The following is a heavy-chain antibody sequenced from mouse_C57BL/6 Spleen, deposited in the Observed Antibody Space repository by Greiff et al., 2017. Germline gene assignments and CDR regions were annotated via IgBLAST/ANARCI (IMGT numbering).Heavy chain of an antibody. J-gene: IGHJ3*01. CDR2: IRSKSNNYAT. CDR1: GFSFNTYA. V-gene: IGHV10-1*01. D-gene: IGHD2-4*01. Sequence: EVKLVESGGGLVQPKGSLKLSCAASGFSFNTYAMNWVRQAPGKGLEWVARIRSKSNNYATYYADSVKDRFTISRDDSESMLYLQMNNLKAEDTARYYCGRQEDDDGEAWFAYWGQGTLVTVSA. CDR3: GRQEDDDGEAWFAY.